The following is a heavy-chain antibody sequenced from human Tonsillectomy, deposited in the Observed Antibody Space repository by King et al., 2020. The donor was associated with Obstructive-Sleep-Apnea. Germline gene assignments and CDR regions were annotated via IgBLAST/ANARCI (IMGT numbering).Heavy chain of an antibody. J-gene: IGHJ1*01. CDR2: IYYSGST. D-gene: IGHD6-19*01. CDR3: ASRLGSQWLVPAVYFQH. Sequence: QLQESGPGLVKPSETLSLTCTVSGGSISSSSYYWGWIRQPPGKGLGWIGSIYYSGSTYYNPSLKSRVTISVDTSKNQFSLKLSSVTAADTAVYYCASRLGSQWLVPAVYFQHWGQGTLVTVSS. V-gene: IGHV4-39*01. CDR1: GGSISSSSYY.